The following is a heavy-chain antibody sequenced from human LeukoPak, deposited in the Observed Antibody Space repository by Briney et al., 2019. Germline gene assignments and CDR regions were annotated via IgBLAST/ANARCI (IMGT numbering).Heavy chain of an antibody. CDR2: ISDNLRDV. Sequence: GGTLRLSCTASGFTFSSYGMSWVRQAPGKGLEWVSSISDNLRDVYYADSVKGRFTISRDNANSSLYLQMSSLRGDDTAVYYCARCVAVAGCLWGQGTQVTVSS. J-gene: IGHJ4*02. V-gene: IGHV3-21*06. D-gene: IGHD6-19*01. CDR3: ARCVAVAGCL. CDR1: GFTFSSYG.